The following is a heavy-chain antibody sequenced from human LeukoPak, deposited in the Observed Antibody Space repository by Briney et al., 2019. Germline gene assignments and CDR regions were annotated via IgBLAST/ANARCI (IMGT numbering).Heavy chain of an antibody. CDR2: ISISSSYI. V-gene: IGHV3-21*01. CDR1: GFTFSSYS. CDR3: ARTYYYDSSGYYPASYYFDY. Sequence: GGSLRLSCAASGFTFSSYSMNWVRQAPGKGLEWVSSISISSSYIYYADSVKGRFTISRDNAKNSLYLQMNSLRAEDTAVYYCARTYYYDSSGYYPASYYFDYWGQGTLVTVSS. J-gene: IGHJ4*02. D-gene: IGHD3-22*01.